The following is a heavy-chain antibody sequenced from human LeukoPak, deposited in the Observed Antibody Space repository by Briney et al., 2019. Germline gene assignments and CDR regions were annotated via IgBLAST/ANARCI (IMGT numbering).Heavy chain of an antibody. J-gene: IGHJ4*02. CDR1: GFSFSTYS. CDR2: ITRSGSSV. Sequence: GGSLRLSCAASGFSFSTYSMNWVRQAPGKGLEWISSITRSGSSVYYADSVKGRFTISRDNAKNSLYLQMNGLRDEDTAVYYYASFFASGVVGDYWGQGTLVTVSS. V-gene: IGHV3-21*01. D-gene: IGHD3-3*01. CDR3: ASFFASGVVGDY.